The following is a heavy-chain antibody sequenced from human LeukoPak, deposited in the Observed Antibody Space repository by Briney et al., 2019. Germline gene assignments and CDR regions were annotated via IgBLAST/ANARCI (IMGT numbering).Heavy chain of an antibody. Sequence: ASPKLSCTASGYTFTTLGITSVRQAPGQGLEWMGWITTYNHNTYYAQKFQDRLTVTADTSTSTVHMDLSSLRSDDTAVYYCAREYCLGGKCWDPDYWGQGTLVTVSS. D-gene: IGHD2-15*01. CDR1: GYTFTTLG. CDR3: AREYCLGGKCWDPDY. J-gene: IGHJ4*02. CDR2: ITTYNHNT. V-gene: IGHV1-18*01.